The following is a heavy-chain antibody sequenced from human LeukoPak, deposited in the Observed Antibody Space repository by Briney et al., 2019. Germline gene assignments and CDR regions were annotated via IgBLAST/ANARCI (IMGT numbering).Heavy chain of an antibody. D-gene: IGHD1-26*01. CDR1: GGSISSGSYY. V-gene: IGHV4-61*01. CDR3: ARGSTWDKFDP. J-gene: IGHJ5*02. CDR2: IYYSGST. Sequence: SETLSLTCTVSGGSISSGSYYWSWIRQPPGKGLEWIGYIYYSGSTNYNPSLKSRVTISVDTSKNQFSLKLSSVTAADTAVYYCARGSTWDKFDPWGQGTLVTVSS.